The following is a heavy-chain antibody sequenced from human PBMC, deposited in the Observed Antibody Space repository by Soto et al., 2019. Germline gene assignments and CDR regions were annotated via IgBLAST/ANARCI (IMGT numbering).Heavy chain of an antibody. Sequence: QVQLVQSGAEVTKPGASVKVSCKVSGYPFTELSMHWVRQAPGKGLEWLGGYNPEEGETMSAKKSQGRLTATDDISTDSAYMQPRGVRSEATAMYYCATDITYGPGRADHWGQGTLVTVSS. CDR1: GYPFTELS. J-gene: IGHJ4*02. CDR3: ATDITYGPGRADH. V-gene: IGHV1-24*01. CDR2: YNPEEGET. D-gene: IGHD3-10*01.